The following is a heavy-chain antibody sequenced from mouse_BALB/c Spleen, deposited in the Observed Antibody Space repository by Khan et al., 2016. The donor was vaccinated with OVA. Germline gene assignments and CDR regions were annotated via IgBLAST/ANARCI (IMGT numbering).Heavy chain of an antibody. CDR1: GYKFTNYL. CDR3: ARGNWQSYYFDY. J-gene: IGHJ2*01. V-gene: IGHV1S136*01. CDR2: INPYNGAT. Sequence: VQLQQSGPELVKPGTSVKMSCKASGYKFTNYLIHWVKQKPGQGLEWIGYINPYNGATKYNERCKGKATLNSEKSSVPAYMELSSLTSEDSAVSSCARGNWQSYYFDYWGQGTTLTVSS. D-gene: IGHD4-1*01.